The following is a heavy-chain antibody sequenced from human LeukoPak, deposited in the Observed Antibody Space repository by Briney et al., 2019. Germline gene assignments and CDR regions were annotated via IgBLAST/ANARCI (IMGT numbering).Heavy chain of an antibody. CDR3: ARDPPNYCDSVSLENHFDY. V-gene: IGHV1-69*04. Sequence: GASVKVSCKASGGTFSSYAISWVRQAPGQGLEWMGRIIPILGIANYAQKFQGRVTITADKSTSTAYMELSSLRSEDTAVYYCARDPPNYCDSVSLENHFDYWGQGTLVTVSS. D-gene: IGHD3-22*01. CDR2: IIPILGIA. J-gene: IGHJ4*02. CDR1: GGTFSSYA.